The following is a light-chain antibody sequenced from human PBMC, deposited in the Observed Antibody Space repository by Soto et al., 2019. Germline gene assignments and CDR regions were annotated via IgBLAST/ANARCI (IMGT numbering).Light chain of an antibody. Sequence: QSALTQPPSASGSPGQSVAISCTGTSSDVGGYNYVSWYQQHPGKAPKLMIYEVNKRPSGVPDRFSGSKSGNTASLTVSGLQAEDADDYYCSSYAGSSNVFGTGTKV. V-gene: IGLV2-8*01. CDR2: EVN. J-gene: IGLJ1*01. CDR3: SSYAGSSNV. CDR1: SSDVGGYNY.